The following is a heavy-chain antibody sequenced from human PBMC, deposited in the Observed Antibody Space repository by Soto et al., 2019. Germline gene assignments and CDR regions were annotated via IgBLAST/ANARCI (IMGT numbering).Heavy chain of an antibody. CDR3: ASYYYDSSGYYSDAFDI. Sequence: PGGSLILSCASSGFPFSSYIRNWVRPAPGKGLEWVSSISSSSSYIYYADSVKCRFTITRDNAKNSLYLQMNSLRAEDTAVYYCASYYYDSSGYYSDAFDIWGQGTMVNVS. CDR2: ISSSSSYI. D-gene: IGHD3-22*01. CDR1: GFPFSSYI. V-gene: IGHV3-21*01. J-gene: IGHJ3*02.